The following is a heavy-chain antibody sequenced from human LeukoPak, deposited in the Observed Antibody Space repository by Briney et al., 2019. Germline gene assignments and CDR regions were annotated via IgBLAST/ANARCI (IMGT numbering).Heavy chain of an antibody. CDR1: GGSISSSSYY. V-gene: IGHV4-39*01. CDR2: IYYSGST. D-gene: IGHD2-2*01. CDR3: ARPTRCYWCWFDP. Sequence: SETLSLTCTVSGGSISSSSYYWGWIRQPPGKGLEWIGSIYYSGSTYYNPSLKSRVTISVDTSKTQFPLTLSSVTAADTAVYSCARPTRCYWCWFDPWGQGTLVTVSS. J-gene: IGHJ5*02.